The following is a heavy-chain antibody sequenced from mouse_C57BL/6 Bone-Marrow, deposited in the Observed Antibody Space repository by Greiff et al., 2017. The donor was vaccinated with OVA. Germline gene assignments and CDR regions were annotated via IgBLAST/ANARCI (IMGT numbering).Heavy chain of an antibody. D-gene: IGHD2-10*01. CDR3: ARNSYWLDYAMDY. J-gene: IGHJ4*01. CDR1: GYTFTDYN. V-gene: IGHV1-18*01. Sequence: EVQLQESGPELVKPGASVKIPCKASGYTFTDYNMDWVKQSHGKSLEWIGDINPNNGGTIYNQKFKGKATLTVDKSSSTAYMELRSLTSEDTAVYYCARNSYWLDYAMDYWGQGTSVTVSS. CDR2: INPNNGGT.